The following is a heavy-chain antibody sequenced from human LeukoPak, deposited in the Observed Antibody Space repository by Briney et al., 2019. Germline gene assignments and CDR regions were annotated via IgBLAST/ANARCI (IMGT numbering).Heavy chain of an antibody. CDR2: IYYSGST. CDR1: GGSISSSSYY. CDR3: ARPRGAARPHWFDP. J-gene: IGHJ5*02. Sequence: SETLSLTCTVSGGSISSSSYYWGWIRQPPGKGLKWIGSIYYSGSTYYNPSLKSRVTISVDTSKNQFSLKLSSVTAADTAVYYCARPRGAARPHWFDPWGQGTLVTVSS. D-gene: IGHD6-6*01. V-gene: IGHV4-39*01.